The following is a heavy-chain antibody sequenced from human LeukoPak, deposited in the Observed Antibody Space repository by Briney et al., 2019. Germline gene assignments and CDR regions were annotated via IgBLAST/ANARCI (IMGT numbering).Heavy chain of an antibody. V-gene: IGHV3-23*01. CDR3: AKAPRYYFSDY. J-gene: IGHJ4*02. CDR1: GFTFSSYA. Sequence: PGGSLRLSCAASGFTFSSYAMNWVRQAPAKGLEWVSAISGGGGTTYYADSVKGRFTISRDNSKNTLYLQMNSLRAEDTAVYYCAKAPRYYFSDYWGQGTLVTVSS. CDR2: ISGGGGTT. D-gene: IGHD1-26*01.